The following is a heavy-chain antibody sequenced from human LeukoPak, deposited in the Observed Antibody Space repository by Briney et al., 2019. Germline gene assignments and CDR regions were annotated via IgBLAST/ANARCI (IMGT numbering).Heavy chain of an antibody. Sequence: PGGSLRLSCAASGFTFSSYWMHWVRQAPGKGPVWVARTNRDGSSTAYADSVKGRFTVSKDNAKNTLYLLMNSHCARESVEWYIFDYWGQGTLVTVSS. CDR3: FDY. V-gene: IGHV3-74*01. CDR1: GFTFSSYW. CDR2: TNRDGSST. J-gene: IGHJ4*02.